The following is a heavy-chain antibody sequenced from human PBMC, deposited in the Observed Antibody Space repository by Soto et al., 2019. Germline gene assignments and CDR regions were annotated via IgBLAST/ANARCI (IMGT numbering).Heavy chain of an antibody. CDR2: IKSKTDGGTT. J-gene: IGHJ6*02. CDR1: GFTFSNAW. CDR3: TTDTYGSAVYYYGMDV. V-gene: IGHV3-15*01. Sequence: PGGSLRLSCAASGFTFSNAWMSWVRQAPGKGLEWVGRIKSKTDGGTTDYAAPVKGRFTISRDDSKNTLYLQMNSLKTEDTAVYYCTTDTYGSAVYYYGMDVWGQGTTVTVSS. D-gene: IGHD3-10*01.